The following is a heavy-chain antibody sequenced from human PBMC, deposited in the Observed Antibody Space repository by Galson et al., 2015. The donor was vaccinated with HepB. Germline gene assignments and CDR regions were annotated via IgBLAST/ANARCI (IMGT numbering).Heavy chain of an antibody. CDR3: AMEPQYHDTTNYYQDY. D-gene: IGHD3-22*01. CDR1: GGSFSGYY. J-gene: IGHJ4*02. Sequence: ETLSLTCAVYGGSFSGYYWTWIRQSPGKGLEWIGEINHSGITNYNPSLKSRVTMSVDTSKNQFSLQLTSVTATDTAVYYCAMEPQYHDTTNYYQDYWGQGTLVTVSS. V-gene: IGHV4-34*01. CDR2: INHSGIT.